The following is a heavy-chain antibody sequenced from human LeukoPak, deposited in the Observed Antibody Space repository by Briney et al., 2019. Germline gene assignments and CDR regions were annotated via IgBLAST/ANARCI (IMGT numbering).Heavy chain of an antibody. D-gene: IGHD6-19*01. Sequence: PSETLSLTCTVSGGSISSSSYYWGWIRQPPGKGLEWIGSIYYSGSTYYNPSLKSRVTISVDTSKNQFSLKLSSVTAADTAVYYCARLPPDSSGWYYFDYWGQGTLVTVSS. V-gene: IGHV4-39*01. CDR2: IYYSGST. CDR3: ARLPPDSSGWYYFDY. J-gene: IGHJ4*02. CDR1: GGSISSSSYY.